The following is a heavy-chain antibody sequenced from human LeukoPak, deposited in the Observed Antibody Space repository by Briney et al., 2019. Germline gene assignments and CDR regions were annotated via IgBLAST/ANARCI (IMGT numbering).Heavy chain of an antibody. Sequence: GASVNVSCKASGYTFTGYYMHWVRQAPGQGREWMGWINPNSGGTNYAQKFQGWVTMTRDTSISTAYMELSRLRSDDTAVYYCARERLNGAQWLVYWGQGTLVTVSS. J-gene: IGHJ4*02. V-gene: IGHV1-2*04. D-gene: IGHD6-19*01. CDR3: ARERLNGAQWLVY. CDR2: INPNSGGT. CDR1: GYTFTGYY.